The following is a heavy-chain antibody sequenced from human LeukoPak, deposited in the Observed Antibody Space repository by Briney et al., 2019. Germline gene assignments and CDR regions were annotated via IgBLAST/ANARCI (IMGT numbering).Heavy chain of an antibody. D-gene: IGHD1-1*01. V-gene: IGHV3-30-3*01. CDR2: ISYDGSNK. CDR3: ARRHWNDPSSAYYYYGMDV. CDR1: GFTFSSYA. J-gene: IGHJ6*02. Sequence: QPGGSLRLSCAASGFTFSSYAMHWVRQAPGKGLEWVAVISYDGSNKYYADSVKGRFTISRDNSKNTLYLQMNSLRAEDTAVYYCARRHWNDPSSAYYYYGMDVWGQGTTVTVSS.